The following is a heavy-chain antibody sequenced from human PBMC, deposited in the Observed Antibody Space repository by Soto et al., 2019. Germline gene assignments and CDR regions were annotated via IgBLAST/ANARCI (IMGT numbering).Heavy chain of an antibody. J-gene: IGHJ4*02. Sequence: SETLSLTCAVYGGSFSGYYWSWIRQPPGKGLEWIGEINHSGSTNYNPSLKSRVTISVDTSKNQFSLKLSSVTAADTAVYYCARGNGYGSGSYYDYWGQGTLVTVFS. CDR3: ARGNGYGSGSYYDY. CDR2: INHSGST. D-gene: IGHD3-10*01. V-gene: IGHV4-34*01. CDR1: GGSFSGYY.